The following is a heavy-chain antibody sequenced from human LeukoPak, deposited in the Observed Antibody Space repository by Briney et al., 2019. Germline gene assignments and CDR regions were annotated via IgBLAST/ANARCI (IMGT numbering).Heavy chain of an antibody. Sequence: GRSLRLSCAASGFTFSSYGMHWVRQAPGKGLEWVAVIWYDGSNKYYADSVKGRFTISRDNSKNTLYLQMNSLRAEDTAVYYCASLHSSSWYMFDYWGQGTLVTVSS. D-gene: IGHD6-13*01. CDR2: IWYDGSNK. CDR1: GFTFSSYG. J-gene: IGHJ4*02. V-gene: IGHV3-30*19. CDR3: ASLHSSSWYMFDY.